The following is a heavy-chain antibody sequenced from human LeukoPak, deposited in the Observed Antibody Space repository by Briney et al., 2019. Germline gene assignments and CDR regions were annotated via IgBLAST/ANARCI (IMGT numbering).Heavy chain of an antibody. CDR3: ARSLTIFGVVGY. CDR2: IYHSGSS. D-gene: IGHD3-3*01. Sequence: SETLSLTCTVSGYSISSGYYWGWIRQPPGKGLEWIGSIYHSGSSYYNPSLKSRVTISVDTSKNQFSLKLSSVTAADTAVYYCARSLTIFGVVGYWGQGTLVTVSS. V-gene: IGHV4-38-2*02. J-gene: IGHJ4*02. CDR1: GYSISSGYY.